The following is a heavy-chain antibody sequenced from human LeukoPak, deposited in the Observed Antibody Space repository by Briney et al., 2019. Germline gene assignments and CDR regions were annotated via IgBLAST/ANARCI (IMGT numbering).Heavy chain of an antibody. CDR3: AKQQLVRCFDY. CDR2: INHSGST. CDR1: GGSISSSNW. D-gene: IGHD6-13*01. J-gene: IGHJ4*02. Sequence: SGTLSLTCAVSGGSISSSNWWSWVRQPPGKGLEWIGEINHSGSTNYNPSLKSRVTISVDTSKNQFSLKLSSVTAADTAVYYCAKQQLVRCFDYWGQGTLVTVSS. V-gene: IGHV4-4*02.